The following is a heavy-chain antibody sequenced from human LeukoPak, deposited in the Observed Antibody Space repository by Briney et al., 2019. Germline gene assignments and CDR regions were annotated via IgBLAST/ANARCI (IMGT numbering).Heavy chain of an antibody. CDR2: ISYDGSNK. J-gene: IGHJ4*02. D-gene: IGHD3-22*01. V-gene: IGHV3-30*04. CDR1: GFTFSSYA. CDR3: ARNYYDSSGDLDY. Sequence: GGSLRLSCEASGFTFSSYAMHWVRQAPGKGLEWVAVISYDGSNKYYADSVKGRFTISRDNSKNTLYLQMNSLRAEDTAVYYCARNYYDSSGDLDYWGQGTLVTVSS.